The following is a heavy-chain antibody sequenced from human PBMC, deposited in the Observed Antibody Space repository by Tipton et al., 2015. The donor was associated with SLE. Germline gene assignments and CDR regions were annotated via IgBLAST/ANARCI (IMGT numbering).Heavy chain of an antibody. Sequence: TLSLTCTVSGGSISSGSYYWSWIRQPAGKGLEWIGHFYTSGSSNYNPSLKSRVPISVDTSKNQFSLKLSSVTAADTAVYYCARVRYDFWSGYFDYWGQGTLVTVSS. D-gene: IGHD3-3*01. V-gene: IGHV4-61*09. J-gene: IGHJ4*02. CDR3: ARVRYDFWSGYFDY. CDR2: FYTSGSS. CDR1: GGSISSGSYY.